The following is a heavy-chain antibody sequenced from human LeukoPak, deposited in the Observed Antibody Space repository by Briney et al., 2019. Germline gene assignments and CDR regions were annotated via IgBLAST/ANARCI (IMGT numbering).Heavy chain of an antibody. V-gene: IGHV3-30*18. D-gene: IGHD3-10*01. CDR1: GFTFSSYS. J-gene: IGHJ4*02. CDR3: AKGLDSYGSGSYYPDY. CDR2: ISYDETNK. Sequence: PGGSLRLSCAASGFTFSSYSMNWVRQAPGKGLEWVSVISYDETNKYYAGSVKGRFTISRDNSKNTLFLQMSSLRADDTAVYYCAKGLDSYGSGSYYPDYWGQGTLVTVSS.